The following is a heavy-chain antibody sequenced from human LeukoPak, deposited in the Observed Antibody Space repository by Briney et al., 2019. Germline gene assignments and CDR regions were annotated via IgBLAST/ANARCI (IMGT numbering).Heavy chain of an antibody. J-gene: IGHJ4*02. D-gene: IGHD5-18*01. CDR3: ARDAPGNTALDY. CDR1: GCTFISYW. CDR2: INGYGSST. Sequence: GGSLRLSCAASGCTFISYWMHWVRQAPGKGLVWVSRINGYGSSTDFADSVKGRFTISRDNAKNTLYLQMNSPRAEDTAVYYCARDAPGNTALDYWGQGTLVTVSS. V-gene: IGHV3-74*01.